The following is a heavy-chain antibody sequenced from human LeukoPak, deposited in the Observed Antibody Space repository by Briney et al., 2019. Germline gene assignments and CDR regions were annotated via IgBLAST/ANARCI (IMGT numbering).Heavy chain of an antibody. J-gene: IGHJ5*02. CDR2: ITSSNSYI. CDR3: TRDQNFYGSGRGFDP. CDR1: GFTFGTYS. D-gene: IGHD3-10*01. V-gene: IGHV3-21*01. Sequence: GGSLRLSCAASGFTFGTYSMNWVRQAPGKGLEWVSSITSSNSYIHYADSVKGRFTISRDNAKNSLYLQMNSLRAEDTAIYYCTRDQNFYGSGRGFDPWGQGTLVTVSS.